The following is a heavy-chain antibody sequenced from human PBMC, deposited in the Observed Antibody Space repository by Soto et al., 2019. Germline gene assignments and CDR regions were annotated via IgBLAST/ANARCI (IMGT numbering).Heavy chain of an antibody. CDR2: IIPILGTS. CDR1: GGSFSTNA. J-gene: IGHJ4*02. Sequence: QVQLLQSGVEVKRPGSSVKVFCKASGGSFSTNAMTWVRQAPGQGLEWIGGIIPILGTSNYARKFQGRVTISADESTTTSYMELTSLRSEDTAVYYCARPAYCRSDTCYHFEYWGQGTLVIVSS. D-gene: IGHD2-2*01. CDR3: ARPAYCRSDTCYHFEY. V-gene: IGHV1-69*01.